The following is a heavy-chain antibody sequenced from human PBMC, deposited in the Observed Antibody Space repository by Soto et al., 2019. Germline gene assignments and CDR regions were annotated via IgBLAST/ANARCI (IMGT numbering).Heavy chain of an antibody. V-gene: IGHV4-34*01. CDR3: AREGYCSGGSCYSRTLDY. Sequence: QVQLQQWGAGLLKPSETLSLTCAVYGGSFSGYYWSWIRQPPGKGLEWIGEINHSGSSNYNPSLKHRANIPVDASKNQFSLKLSSVTAADTAVYYCAREGYCSGGSCYSRTLDYWGQGTLVTVSS. D-gene: IGHD2-15*01. J-gene: IGHJ4*02. CDR2: INHSGSS. CDR1: GGSFSGYY.